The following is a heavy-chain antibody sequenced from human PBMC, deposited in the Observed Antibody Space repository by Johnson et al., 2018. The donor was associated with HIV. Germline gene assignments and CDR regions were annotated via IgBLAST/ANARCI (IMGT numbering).Heavy chain of an antibody. CDR3: AKDLIAAAAPTAFDI. CDR2: IPYDGSKT. CDR1: GFTFSSYG. Sequence: QEQLVESGGGVVQPGRSLRLSCAASGFTFSSYGMHWVRQAPGKGLEWVAFIPYDGSKTYYGDSVKGRLTISRDNSKNTLYLQMNSLRTEDTALYYCAKDLIAAAAPTAFDIWGQGTMVTVSS. V-gene: IGHV3-30*02. D-gene: IGHD6-13*01. J-gene: IGHJ3*02.